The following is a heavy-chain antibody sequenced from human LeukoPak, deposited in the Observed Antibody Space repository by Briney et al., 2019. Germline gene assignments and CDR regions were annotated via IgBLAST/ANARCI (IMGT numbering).Heavy chain of an antibody. J-gene: IGHJ3*02. V-gene: IGHV3-49*03. CDR1: GFTFGDYA. CDR2: IRRKVYGGTT. CDR3: TRGPLWAFDI. Sequence: GGSLRLSCTASGFTFGDYAMSWFRQAPGKGLGWVGFIRRKVYGGTTEDAASVKGRFIISRDDAKNIAYLQMNSLKTEDTAVYYCTRGPLWAFDIWGQGTMVTVSS.